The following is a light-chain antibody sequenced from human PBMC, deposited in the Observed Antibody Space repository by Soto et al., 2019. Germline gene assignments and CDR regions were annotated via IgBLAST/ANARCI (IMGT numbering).Light chain of an antibody. J-gene: IGKJ1*01. Sequence: QMYQSPSSLSASVEDRVIITFWASQSISNHLNRYKQKPGKAPKLLIFAASSLQSGVPSRFSGTRSGPDFTLTISTLQPEDFATSYCQQSYSSPPTFGQGTKVDI. CDR2: AAS. V-gene: IGKV1-39*01. CDR3: QQSYSSPPT. CDR1: QSISNH.